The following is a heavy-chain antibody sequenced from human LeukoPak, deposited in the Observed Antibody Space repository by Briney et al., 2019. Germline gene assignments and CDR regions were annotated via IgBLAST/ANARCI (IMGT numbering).Heavy chain of an antibody. CDR2: INDSGGST. D-gene: IGHD3-10*01. Sequence: PGGSLRLSCAASGFTFSSYAMSWVRQAPGKGLEWVSVINDSGGSTYYADSVRGRFTISSDNSKNTMYLQMNSLRAEDTAVYYCATSGFGSGSYYAAFDYWGQGTLVTVSS. J-gene: IGHJ4*02. CDR1: GFTFSSYA. V-gene: IGHV3-23*01. CDR3: ATSGFGSGSYYAAFDY.